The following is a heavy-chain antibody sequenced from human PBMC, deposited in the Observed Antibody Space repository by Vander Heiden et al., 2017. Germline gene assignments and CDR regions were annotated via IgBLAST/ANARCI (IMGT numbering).Heavy chain of an antibody. CDR2: INPSGGST. V-gene: IGHV1-46*03. Sequence: QVQLVQSGAEVKKPGASVKVSCKASGYTSTSYYMHWVRQAPGQGLEWMGIINPSGGSTSYAQKFQGRVTMTRDTSTSTVYMELSSLRSEDTAVYYCAREQWRDREYFQHWGQGTLVTVSS. CDR1: GYTSTSYY. J-gene: IGHJ1*01. CDR3: AREQWRDREYFQH. D-gene: IGHD6-19*01.